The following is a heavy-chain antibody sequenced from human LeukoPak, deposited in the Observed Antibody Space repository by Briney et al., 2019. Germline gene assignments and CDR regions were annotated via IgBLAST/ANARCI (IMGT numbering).Heavy chain of an antibody. J-gene: IGHJ4*02. V-gene: IGHV3-30*03. CDR2: ISYDGSNK. CDR1: GFTFSSYG. Sequence: PGRSLRLSCAASGFTFSSYGMHWVRQAPGKGLEWVAVISYDGSNKYYADSVKGRFTISRDNSENTLYLQMNSLRAEDTAVYYCAASARDYWGQGTLVTVSS. D-gene: IGHD3-10*01. CDR3: AASARDY.